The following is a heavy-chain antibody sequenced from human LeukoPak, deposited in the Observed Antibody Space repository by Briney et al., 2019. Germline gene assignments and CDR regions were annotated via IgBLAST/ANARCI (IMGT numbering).Heavy chain of an antibody. V-gene: IGHV3-49*03. J-gene: IGHJ4*02. CDR1: GFTFSSYA. CDR2: IRSKAYGGTT. D-gene: IGHD5-18*01. Sequence: PGGSLRLSCAASGFTFSSYAMSWFRQAPGKGLEWVGFIRSKAYGGTTEYAASVKGRFTISRDDSKSIAYLQMNSLKTEDTAVYYCTRVVTRIQLWGVVDYWGQGTLVTVSS. CDR3: TRVVTRIQLWGVVDY.